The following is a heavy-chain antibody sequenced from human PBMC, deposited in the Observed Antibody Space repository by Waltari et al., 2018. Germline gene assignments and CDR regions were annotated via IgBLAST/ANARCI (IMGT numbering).Heavy chain of an antibody. J-gene: IGHJ4*02. CDR2: IYYSGST. V-gene: IGHV4-59*11. Sequence: QVQLQESGPGLVKPSETLSLTCTVSGGSISSHYWSWIRQPPGKGLEWIGYIYYSGSTNYNPSLKSRVTISVDTSKNQFSLKLSSVTAADTAVYYCARGWAPFATDYWGQGTLVTVSS. D-gene: IGHD3-16*01. CDR1: GGSISSHY. CDR3: ARGWAPFATDY.